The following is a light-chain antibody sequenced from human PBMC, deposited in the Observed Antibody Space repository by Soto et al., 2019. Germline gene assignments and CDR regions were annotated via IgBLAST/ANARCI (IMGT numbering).Light chain of an antibody. CDR3: SSYTSSSTYV. V-gene: IGLV2-14*01. J-gene: IGLJ1*01. CDR2: EVS. Sequence: QSALTQPASVSGSPGQSITISCTGTSSDVGGYNYVSWYQQHPGKAPKLMIYEVSNRPSGGSNRFSGSKSGNTASLTISGLHAEGEADYYCSSYTSSSTYVFLTGTKVTVL. CDR1: SSDVGGYNY.